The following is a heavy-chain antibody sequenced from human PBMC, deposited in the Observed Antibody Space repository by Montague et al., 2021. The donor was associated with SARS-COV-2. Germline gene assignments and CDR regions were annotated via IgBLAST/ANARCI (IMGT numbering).Heavy chain of an antibody. Sequence: TQNLTLTCTFSGFSLSTSGMRASWIRQPPGKALEWLARIDWDDDKFYSTSLKTRLTISKDTSKNQVVLTMTNMDPVDTATYYCARSYYDILTAYYTPFDYWGQGTLVTVSS. CDR1: GFSLSTSGMR. CDR2: IDWDDDK. CDR3: ARSYYDILTAYYTPFDY. V-gene: IGHV2-70*04. D-gene: IGHD3-9*01. J-gene: IGHJ4*02.